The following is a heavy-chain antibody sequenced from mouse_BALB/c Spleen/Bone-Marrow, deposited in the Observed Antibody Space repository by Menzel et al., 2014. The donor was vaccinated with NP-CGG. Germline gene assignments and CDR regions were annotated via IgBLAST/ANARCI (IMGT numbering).Heavy chain of an antibody. V-gene: IGHV7-3*02. D-gene: IGHD5-1*01. CDR3: AREREYAAYVMDY. CDR1: GFTFTDYY. Sequence: EVKVVESGGGLVQPGGSLRLSCATSGFTFTDYYMSWVRQPPGKALEWLGFIRNKANGYTTEYSASVKGRFTISRDNSQRVLYIQMKTPRAEDRVPYNCAREREYAAYVMDYWGQGNSVTVSS. CDR2: IRNKANGYTT. J-gene: IGHJ4*01.